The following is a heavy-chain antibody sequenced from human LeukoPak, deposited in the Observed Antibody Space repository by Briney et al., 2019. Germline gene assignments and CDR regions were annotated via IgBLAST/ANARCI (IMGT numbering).Heavy chain of an antibody. CDR2: INPSGGST. V-gene: IGHV1-46*01. Sequence: ASVKVSCKASGYTFTSYYMHWVRQAPGQGLEWMGIINPSGGSTSYAQKFQGRVTMTRDTSTSTVYMELSSLRSEGTAVYYCARCGPSGSYYCAFDYWGQGTLVTVSS. J-gene: IGHJ4*02. D-gene: IGHD1-26*01. CDR1: GYTFTSYY. CDR3: ARCGPSGSYYCAFDY.